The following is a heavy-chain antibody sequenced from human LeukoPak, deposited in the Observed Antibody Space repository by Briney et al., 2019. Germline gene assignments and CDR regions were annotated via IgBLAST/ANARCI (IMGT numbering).Heavy chain of an antibody. CDR2: IYHSGST. V-gene: IGHV4-38-2*02. Sequence: PSETLSLTCTLSGYSISSGYYWGWIRQPPGKGLEWIGSIYHSGSTYYNPSLKSRVTISVDTSKNQFSLKLSSVTAADTAVYYCARTRRDGSGGFDYWGQGTLVTVSS. CDR1: GYSISSGYY. J-gene: IGHJ4*02. CDR3: ARTRRDGSGGFDY. D-gene: IGHD2-15*01.